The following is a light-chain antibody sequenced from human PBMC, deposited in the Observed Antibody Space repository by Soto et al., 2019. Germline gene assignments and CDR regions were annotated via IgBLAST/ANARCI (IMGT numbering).Light chain of an antibody. CDR3: SSYTSSPLYV. CDR2: DVS. V-gene: IGLV2-14*01. CDR1: SSDVGGYNY. J-gene: IGLJ1*01. Sequence: QSVLTQPASVSGSPGQSITISCTGTSSDVGGYNYVSWYQQHPGKAPKLMIYDVSNRPSGVSNRFSGSKSGNTASLTISGLQAEDEADYYCSSYTSSPLYVFGTGTK.